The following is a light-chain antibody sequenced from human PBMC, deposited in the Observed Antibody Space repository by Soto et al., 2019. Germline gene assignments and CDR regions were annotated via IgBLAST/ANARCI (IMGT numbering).Light chain of an antibody. CDR3: QSYDNSLSVYV. J-gene: IGLJ1*01. V-gene: IGLV1-40*01. CDR2: GNS. CDR1: SSNIGAHYD. Sequence: QSFLTQPPSASGAPGQRVTISCTGSSSNIGAHYDVHWYQQLPGTAPKLLIYGNSNRPSGVPDRFSGSKSGTSASLAITGLQAEDEADYYCQSYDNSLSVYVLGTGTKV.